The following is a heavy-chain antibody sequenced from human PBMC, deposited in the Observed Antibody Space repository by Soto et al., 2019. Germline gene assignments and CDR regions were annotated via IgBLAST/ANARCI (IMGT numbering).Heavy chain of an antibody. D-gene: IGHD2-8*02. Sequence: ASLKVSCKASGYTFTSYAMHWARQAPGQRLEWMGWINAGNGNTKYSQKFQGRVTITRDTSASTAYMELSSLRSEDTGVYYCTTPDLVASGDTWGQGTMVTVSS. J-gene: IGHJ3*02. CDR3: TTPDLVASGDT. CDR2: INAGNGNT. CDR1: GYTFTSYA. V-gene: IGHV1-3*01.